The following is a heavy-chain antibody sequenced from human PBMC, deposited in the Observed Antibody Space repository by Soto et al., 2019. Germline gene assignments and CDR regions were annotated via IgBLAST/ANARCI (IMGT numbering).Heavy chain of an antibody. V-gene: IGHV3-43*01. J-gene: IGHJ4*02. CDR3: AKTSAPTTVSTEGYFGS. D-gene: IGHD4-4*01. CDR2: ISYDGGST. CDR1: GLAFEDYT. Sequence: EVKLVEAGGVVVQPGGSLRLSCSASGLAFEDYTMHWVRQAPGKGLEWVSLISYDGGSTAYADSVKGRFTISRDNSKNSLYLHMKSLRTEDSALYYCAKTSAPTTVSTEGYFGSWGQGTLFTVSS.